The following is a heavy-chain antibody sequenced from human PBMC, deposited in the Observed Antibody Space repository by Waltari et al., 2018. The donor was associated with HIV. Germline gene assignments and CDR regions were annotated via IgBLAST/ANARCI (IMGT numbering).Heavy chain of an antibody. CDR2: FYSSGCSNYN. D-gene: IGHD5-12*01. J-gene: IGHJ3*01. Sequence: VQLRESGPRLVKPSETLSLVCNVSGDSMKSHYWHWIRQSPDKGLEWIGYFYSSGCSNYNSGRTTYTPSRQSRVTISVARSKNQVSLRRRAVTAADTGVYFCARGNCHLGSCLLVAFPFDFWGQGIPVVVSS. CDR3: ARGNCHLGSCLLVAFPFDF. V-gene: IGHV4-4*08. CDR1: GDSMKSHY.